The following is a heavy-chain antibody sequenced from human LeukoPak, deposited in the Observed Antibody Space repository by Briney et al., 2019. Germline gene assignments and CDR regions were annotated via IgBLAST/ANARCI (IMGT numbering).Heavy chain of an antibody. CDR3: ARVDYSGQSRVYYYYYYMDV. J-gene: IGHJ6*03. CDR1: GFTFSSYW. CDR2: IKQDGSEK. D-gene: IGHD4-11*01. V-gene: IGHV3-7*01. Sequence: GGSLRLSCAASGFTFSSYWMSWVRQAPGKGLEWVANIKQDGSEKYYVDSVKGRFTISRDNAKNSLYLQMNSLRAEDTAVYYCARVDYSGQSRVYYYYYYMDVWGKGTTVTVSS.